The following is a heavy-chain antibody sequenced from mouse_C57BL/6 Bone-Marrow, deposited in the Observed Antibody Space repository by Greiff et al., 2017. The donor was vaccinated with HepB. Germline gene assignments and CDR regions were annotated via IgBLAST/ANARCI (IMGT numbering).Heavy chain of an antibody. CDR1: GYTFTDYE. CDR2: IDPETGGT. D-gene: IGHD2-1*01. J-gene: IGHJ2*01. Sequence: VKLQESGAELVRPGASVTLSCKASGYTFTDYEMHWVKQTPVHGLEWIGAIDPETGGTAYNQKFKGKAILTADKSSSTAYMELRSLTSEDSAVYYCTVYGNYFDYWGQGTTLTVSS. CDR3: TVYGNYFDY. V-gene: IGHV1-15*01.